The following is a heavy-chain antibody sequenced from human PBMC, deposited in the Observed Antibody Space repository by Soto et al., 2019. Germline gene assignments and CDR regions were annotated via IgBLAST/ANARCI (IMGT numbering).Heavy chain of an antibody. CDR1: GGSVGSGAYY. CDR3: ASHDYSERACDL. J-gene: IGHJ3*01. Sequence: QVLLQEPGPGLVKPSETLSLTCIVSGGSVGSGAYYWSWIRQPPGNALEWIGYIQYSGDTNYNSSLKSRVTISVDMSRNRFSLKLTSVTAAATAFYYCASHDYSERACDLWGQGTMVTVSS. CDR2: IQYSGDT. D-gene: IGHD5-12*01. V-gene: IGHV4-61*08.